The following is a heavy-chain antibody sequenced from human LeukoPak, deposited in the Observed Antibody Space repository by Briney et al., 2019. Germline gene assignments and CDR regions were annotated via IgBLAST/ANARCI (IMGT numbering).Heavy chain of an antibody. V-gene: IGHV1-18*01. J-gene: IGHJ5*02. D-gene: IGHD6-13*01. CDR2: ISAYNSNT. Sequence: GASVKVSCKASGYTFTSYGISWVRQAPGQGLEWMGWISAYNSNTNYAQKLQGRVTMTTDTSTSTAYMELRSLRSDDTAVYYCARDSGYSSSWYSANWFDPWGQGTLVTVSS. CDR3: ARDSGYSSSWYSANWFDP. CDR1: GYTFTSYG.